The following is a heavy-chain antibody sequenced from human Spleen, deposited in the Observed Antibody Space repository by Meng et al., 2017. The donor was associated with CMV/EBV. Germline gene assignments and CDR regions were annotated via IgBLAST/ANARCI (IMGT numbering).Heavy chain of an antibody. V-gene: IGHV3-7*01. CDR2: IKEDGTET. CDR3: ARGVGATVHYGWFDP. Sequence: GESLKISCAASGFTFSNFWMTWVRQAPGTGLEWVASIKEDGTETYYVDSVKGRFAVSRDNAKNSLYLQMNSLRAEDTAVYYCARGVGATVHYGWFDPWGQGTLVTVSS. J-gene: IGHJ5*02. CDR1: GFTFSNFW. D-gene: IGHD1-26*01.